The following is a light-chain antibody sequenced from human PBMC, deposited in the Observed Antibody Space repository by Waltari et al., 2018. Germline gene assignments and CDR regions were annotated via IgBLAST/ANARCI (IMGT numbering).Light chain of an antibody. CDR3: CSYTDSTTLV. J-gene: IGLJ2*01. CDR1: SSDVGNYTF. CDR2: EDT. Sequence: QSALTQPASVSGSPGQTITISCTGTSSDVGNYTFVSWYQHHPGKAPRLMIDEDTKRHSGVSNRFSGSKSGNTASLTISGLQAEDEADYYCCSYTDSTTLVFGGGTGLTVL. V-gene: IGLV2-23*01.